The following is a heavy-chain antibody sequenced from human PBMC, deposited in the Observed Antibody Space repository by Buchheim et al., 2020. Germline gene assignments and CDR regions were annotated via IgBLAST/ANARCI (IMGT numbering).Heavy chain of an antibody. D-gene: IGHD5-24*01. V-gene: IGHV1-8*01. CDR2: MNPNSGNT. CDR3: AREGYPQWLQNYVTKYYYYGMDV. CDR1: GYTFTSYD. Sequence: QVQLVQSGAEVKKPGASVKVSCKASGYTFTSYDINWVRQATGQGLEWMGWMNPNSGNTGYAQKFQGRVTMTRNTSISTAYMELSSLRSEDTAVYYCAREGYPQWLQNYVTKYYYYGMDVWGQGTT. J-gene: IGHJ6*02.